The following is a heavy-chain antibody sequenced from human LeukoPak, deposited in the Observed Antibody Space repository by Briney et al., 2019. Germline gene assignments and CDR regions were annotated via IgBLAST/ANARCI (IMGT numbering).Heavy chain of an antibody. CDR3: AKDMGKRGYSYGLIDY. Sequence: PGGSLRLSCAASGFTFSSYSMNWVRQAPGKGLEWVSGISWNSGSIGYADSVKGRFTISRDNAKNSLYLQMNSLRAEDTALYYCAKDMGKRGYSYGLIDYWGQGTLVTVSS. J-gene: IGHJ4*02. CDR2: ISWNSGSI. D-gene: IGHD5-18*01. CDR1: GFTFSSYS. V-gene: IGHV3-9*01.